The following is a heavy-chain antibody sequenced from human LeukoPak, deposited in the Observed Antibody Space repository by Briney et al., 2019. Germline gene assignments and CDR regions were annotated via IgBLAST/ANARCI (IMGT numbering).Heavy chain of an antibody. J-gene: IGHJ4*02. CDR2: ISWNSGNI. CDR1: GFSFDDYA. D-gene: IGHD5-18*01. V-gene: IGHV3-9*01. CDR3: AKDTRGYSYGSYFDY. Sequence: GGSLRLSCAASGFSFDDYAMHWVRQAPGKGLEWVSGISWNSGNIGYADSVKGRFTISRDNAKNSLYLQMDSLRADDTALYYCAKDTRGYSYGSYFDYWGQGTLVTVSS.